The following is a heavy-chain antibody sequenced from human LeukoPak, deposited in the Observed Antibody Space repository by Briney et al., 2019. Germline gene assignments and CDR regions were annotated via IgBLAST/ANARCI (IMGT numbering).Heavy chain of an antibody. CDR3: ARVVGIVVVPAAPNWYFDL. J-gene: IGHJ2*01. CDR2: IYHSGST. V-gene: IGHV4-30-2*01. D-gene: IGHD2-2*01. CDR1: GGSISSGGYS. Sequence: SETLSLTCAVSGGSISSGGYSWSWIRQPPGTGLEWIVYIYHSGSTYYNPSLKSRVTISVDRSKNQFSLKLSSVTAADTAVYYCARVVGIVVVPAAPNWYFDLWGRGTLVTVSS.